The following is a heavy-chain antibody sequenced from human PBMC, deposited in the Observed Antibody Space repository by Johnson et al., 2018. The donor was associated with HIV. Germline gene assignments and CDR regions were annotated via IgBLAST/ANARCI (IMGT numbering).Heavy chain of an antibody. CDR1: EFTFSAHD. CDR2: IGISGNT. J-gene: IGHJ3*02. CDR3: AREGPSERAGFDI. Sequence: VQLVESGGGLVQSGGSLRLSCAASEFTFSAHDMHWVRQTAGKGLEWVSGIGISGNTNYPGSVKGRFTISRDNARNTLYLQMNSPRADDTAVYYCAREGPSERAGFDIWGQGTMVTVSS. V-gene: IGHV3-13*01.